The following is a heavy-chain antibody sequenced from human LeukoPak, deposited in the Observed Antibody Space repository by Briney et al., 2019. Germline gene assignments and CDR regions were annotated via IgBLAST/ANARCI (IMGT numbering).Heavy chain of an antibody. CDR3: ARDPGWSHFDY. CDR2: IKKDGSEK. CDR1: GFTFSSYW. J-gene: IGHJ4*02. D-gene: IGHD2-15*01. Sequence: GGSLRLSCAASGFTFSSYWMNWVRQAPGKGLEWVANIKKDGSEKHYVDSVKGRFTISRDNAKNSLYLQMNSLRAEDTAVYYCARDPGWSHFDYWGQGTLVTVSS. V-gene: IGHV3-7*01.